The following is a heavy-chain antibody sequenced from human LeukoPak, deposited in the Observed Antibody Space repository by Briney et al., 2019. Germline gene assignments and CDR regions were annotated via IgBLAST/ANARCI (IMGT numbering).Heavy chain of an antibody. CDR1: GFTFSSYS. D-gene: IGHD2-15*01. V-gene: IGHV3-21*01. CDR3: ARKYCSGATCYYFDN. Sequence: GGSLRLSCAVSGFTFSSYSMNWVRQAPGKGLEWVSTTTRDGSETYYADSVKGRFAISRDNAKDSLYLQLNSLRAEDTAVYYCARKYCSGATCYYFDNWGPGTQVTVSS. CDR2: TTRDGSET. J-gene: IGHJ4*02.